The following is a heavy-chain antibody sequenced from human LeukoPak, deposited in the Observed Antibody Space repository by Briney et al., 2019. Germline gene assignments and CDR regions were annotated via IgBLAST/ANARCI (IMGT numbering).Heavy chain of an antibody. V-gene: IGHV3-53*05. D-gene: IGHD2-2*01. Sequence: GGSLRLSCAASGFTVSSNYMSWVRQAPGKGLEWVSVIYSGGSTYYADSVKGRFTISRDNSKNTLYLQMNSLRAEDTAVYYCARGVVAVPAALLPHYYYYYYMDVWGKGTTVTVSS. J-gene: IGHJ6*03. CDR2: IYSGGST. CDR3: ARGVVAVPAALLPHYYYYYYMDV. CDR1: GFTVSSNY.